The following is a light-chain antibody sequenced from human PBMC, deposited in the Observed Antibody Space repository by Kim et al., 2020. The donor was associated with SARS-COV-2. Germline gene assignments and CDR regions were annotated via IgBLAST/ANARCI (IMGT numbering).Light chain of an antibody. J-gene: IGKJ4*01. V-gene: IGKV1-33*01. CDR1: QDIRNY. CDR3: QQYDNLPLT. CDR2: DAS. Sequence: DIQMTQSPSSLSASVGDRVIITCQASQDIRNYLNWYQQKPGKAPKLLIYDASNLETGVPSRFSGSGSGTDFTFTISSLQPEDLAIYYCQQYDNLPLTFGGGTKVYIK.